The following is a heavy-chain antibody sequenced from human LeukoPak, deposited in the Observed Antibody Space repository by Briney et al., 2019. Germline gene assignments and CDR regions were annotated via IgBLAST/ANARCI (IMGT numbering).Heavy chain of an antibody. J-gene: IGHJ6*03. Sequence: GGSLRLSCAASGFTFSSYGMHWVRRAPGKGLEWVAFIRYEGSNKYYADSVKGRFTISRDNSKNTLYLQMNSLRAEDTAVYYCAKDGNEVVAATHYYYYMDVWGKGTTVTISS. V-gene: IGHV3-30*02. CDR2: IRYEGSNK. CDR3: AKDGNEVVAATHYYYYMDV. D-gene: IGHD2-15*01. CDR1: GFTFSSYG.